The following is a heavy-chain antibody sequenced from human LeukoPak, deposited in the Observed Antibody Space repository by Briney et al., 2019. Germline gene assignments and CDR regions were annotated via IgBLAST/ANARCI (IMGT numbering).Heavy chain of an antibody. J-gene: IGHJ4*02. CDR1: GYSISSGYY. D-gene: IGHD6-13*01. CDR2: IYHSGST. V-gene: IGHV4-38-2*02. CDR3: ARDRDSSSWED. Sequence: SETLSLTCTVSGYSISSGYYWGWIRQPPGKGLEWIGSIYHSGSTYYNPSLKSRVTISVDTSKNQFSLKLSSVTAADTAVYYCARDRDSSSWEDWGQGTLVTVSS.